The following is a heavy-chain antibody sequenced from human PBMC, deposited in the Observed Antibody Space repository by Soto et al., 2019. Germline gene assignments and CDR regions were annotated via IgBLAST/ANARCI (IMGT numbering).Heavy chain of an antibody. D-gene: IGHD5-12*01. Sequence: QGHLVESGGGVVQTGTSLRLSCAASGFTFNSYGMHWVRQALGKGLEWVTRISYDGSNKYYEDSVKGRFTISRDNSKNTLYLQRNSLRVEDTAVYYCAKVRQRGLQYPILSFDFWCQRTLVTVSS. CDR3: AKVRQRGLQYPILSFDF. V-gene: IGHV3-30*18. J-gene: IGHJ4*02. CDR1: GFTFNSYG. CDR2: ISYDGSNK.